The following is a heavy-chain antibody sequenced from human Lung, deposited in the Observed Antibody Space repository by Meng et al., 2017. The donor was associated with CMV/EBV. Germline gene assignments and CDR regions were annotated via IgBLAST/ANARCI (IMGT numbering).Heavy chain of an antibody. CDR1: GFIFSDHY. D-gene: IGHD1-26*01. Sequence: GESLKISCAGSGFIFSDHYIDWVRQAPGKGLEWVGRAANKANSYTTEYAASVKGRFTFSRDDSENSLYLQMNSLRSEDTAVYYCTRGHSGIHIYAFAIWGQGTXVTVSS. CDR2: AANKANSYTT. J-gene: IGHJ3*02. V-gene: IGHV3-72*01. CDR3: TRGHSGIHIYAFAI.